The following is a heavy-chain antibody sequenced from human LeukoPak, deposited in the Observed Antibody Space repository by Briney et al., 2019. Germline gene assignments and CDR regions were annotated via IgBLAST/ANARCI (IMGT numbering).Heavy chain of an antibody. Sequence: ASVKVSCKASGYTFTSYAMNWVRQAPGQGLEWMGWINTNTGNPTYAQGFTGRFVFSLDTSVSTAYLQITSLKAEDTAVYYCAVLSYDSSGYYYPFDYWGQGTLVTVSS. J-gene: IGHJ4*02. CDR1: GYTFTSYA. CDR3: AVLSYDSSGYYYPFDY. V-gene: IGHV7-4-1*02. D-gene: IGHD3-22*01. CDR2: INTNTGNP.